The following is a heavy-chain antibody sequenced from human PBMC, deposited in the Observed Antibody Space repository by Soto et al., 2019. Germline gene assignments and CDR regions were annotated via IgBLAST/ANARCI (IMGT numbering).Heavy chain of an antibody. Sequence: RLSCAASGFTFSSYAMKWVRQAPGKGLEWVSLIGESGTPTYYADSVKGRFTISRDNSGNTLFLEMYSLRAEDTAVYYCARYIPGVRYYGMDVWGQGTTVTVSS. D-gene: IGHD2-2*01. J-gene: IGHJ6*02. V-gene: IGHV3-23*01. CDR3: ARYIPGVRYYGMDV. CDR2: IGESGTPT. CDR1: GFTFSSYA.